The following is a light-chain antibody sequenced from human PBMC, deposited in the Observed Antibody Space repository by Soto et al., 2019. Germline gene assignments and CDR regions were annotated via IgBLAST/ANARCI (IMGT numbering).Light chain of an antibody. V-gene: IGLV2-14*01. Sequence: QSALTQPASVSGSPGQSITISCTGTSSDVGGYNYVSWYQQHPDKAPKLMIYEVSHRPSGVSNRFSGSKSGNTASLTISGLQAEDEADYYCSSYTSSSTSYVFGTGTKVTVL. CDR2: EVS. CDR1: SSDVGGYNY. J-gene: IGLJ1*01. CDR3: SSYTSSSTSYV.